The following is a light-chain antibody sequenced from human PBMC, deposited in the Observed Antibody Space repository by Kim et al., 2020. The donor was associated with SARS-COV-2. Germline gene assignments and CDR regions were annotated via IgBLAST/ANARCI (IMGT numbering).Light chain of an antibody. CDR3: QQRSNWPLT. J-gene: IGKJ4*01. Sequence: EIVFTQSPATLSLSPGERATLSCRASQNIRTYLAWYQQKPGQAPRLLISDASHRATGIPARFTGSGSRTDFTLTISSLEPEDFAVYYCQQRSNWPLTFGGGTKVEIK. CDR2: DAS. CDR1: QNIRTY. V-gene: IGKV3-11*01.